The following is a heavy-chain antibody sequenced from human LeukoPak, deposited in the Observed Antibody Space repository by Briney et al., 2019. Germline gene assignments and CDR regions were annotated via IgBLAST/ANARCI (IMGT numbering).Heavy chain of an antibody. CDR2: IYYIGNT. D-gene: IGHD5-18*01. CDR1: GDSISSYY. CDR3: ARHQGQLWYAFDI. J-gene: IGHJ3*02. V-gene: IGHV4-59*08. Sequence: SETLSLTCTVSGDSISSYYWSWIRQSPGKGLEWSGYIYYIGNTNYNPSFESRVTTSIDMSKNEISLKLTSVTAADTAAYYCARHQGQLWYAFDIWGQGTRVAVSS.